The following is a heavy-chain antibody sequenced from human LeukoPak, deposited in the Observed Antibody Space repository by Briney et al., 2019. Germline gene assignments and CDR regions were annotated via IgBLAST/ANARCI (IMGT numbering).Heavy chain of an antibody. J-gene: IGHJ4*02. CDR1: GFTFSDYG. CDR2: ISSSSSYI. V-gene: IGHV3-21*01. D-gene: IGHD2-8*01. CDR3: ARDGVLMVYAIHY. Sequence: GGSLRLSCAAAGFTFSDYGMNWVRQAPGKGLEWVSSISSSSSYIYYADSVKGRFTISRDNAKKSLYLQMNSLRAEDTAVYYCARDGVLMVYAIHYWGQGTLVTVSS.